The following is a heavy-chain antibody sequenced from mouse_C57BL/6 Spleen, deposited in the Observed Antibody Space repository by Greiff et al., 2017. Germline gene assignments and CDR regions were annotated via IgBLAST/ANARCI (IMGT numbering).Heavy chain of an antibody. V-gene: IGHV3-8*01. CDR1: GYSITSDY. Sequence: EVQLQESGPGLAKPSQTLSLPCSVPGYSITSDYWNWIRKFPGNKLEYMGYISFSGSTYYNPSLKSRISITRDTSKNQYYLQLNSVTTEDTATYYCASGSGSSDGYFDVWGTGTTVTVSS. J-gene: IGHJ1*03. CDR3: ASGSGSSDGYFDV. CDR2: ISFSGST. D-gene: IGHD1-1*01.